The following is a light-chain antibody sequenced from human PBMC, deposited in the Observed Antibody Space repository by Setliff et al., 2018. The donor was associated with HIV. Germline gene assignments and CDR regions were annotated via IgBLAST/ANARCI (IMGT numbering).Light chain of an antibody. J-gene: IGLJ1*01. CDR1: SSDIGRYNY. CDR3: CSYARGSTYV. CDR2: DVS. V-gene: IGLV2-14*03. Sequence: QSVLTQPASVSGSPGQSITISCTGTSSDIGRYNYVSWYQQYPGKGPTLVIFDVSEQPSGVSNRFSGSKSGNTASLIISGLQPDDEADYYCCSYARGSTYVFGSGTKVTVL.